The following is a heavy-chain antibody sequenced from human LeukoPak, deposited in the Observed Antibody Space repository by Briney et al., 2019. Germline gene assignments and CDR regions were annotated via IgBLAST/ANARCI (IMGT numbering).Heavy chain of an antibody. V-gene: IGHV4-31*03. Sequence: SQTLSLTCTVSGGSISSGAYYWSWIRQHPGKGLEWIGYIYYSGSTYYNPSLKSRVTISVDTSKNQFSLKLSSVTAADTAVYYCARVVGAFYYDSSGYYNWFDPWGQGTLVTVSS. CDR2: IYYSGST. J-gene: IGHJ5*02. D-gene: IGHD3-22*01. CDR1: GGSISSGAYY. CDR3: ARVVGAFYYDSSGYYNWFDP.